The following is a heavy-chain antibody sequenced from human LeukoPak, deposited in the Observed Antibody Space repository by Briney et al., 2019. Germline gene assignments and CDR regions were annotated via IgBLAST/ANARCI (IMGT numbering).Heavy chain of an antibody. V-gene: IGHV3-7*03. D-gene: IGHD1-1*01. CDR3: ARDRDGKDL. CDR1: GFTFSDFW. J-gene: IGHJ5*02. CDR2: IQQNGIEK. Sequence: GGSLRLSCAASGFTFSDFWMSWVRQAPGKGLEWVAHIQQNGIEKYSVEGRLTISRDNVNSLLYLRINSLRADDTAMYYCARDRDGKDLWGQGALVTVSS.